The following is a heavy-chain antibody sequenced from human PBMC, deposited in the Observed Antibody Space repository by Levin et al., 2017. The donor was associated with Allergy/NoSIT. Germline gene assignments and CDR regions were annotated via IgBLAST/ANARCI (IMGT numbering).Heavy chain of an antibody. CDR3: ARHAIGPQQTYNWFDP. D-gene: IGHD6-13*01. V-gene: IGHV4-39*01. Sequence: SQTLSLTCTVSGGSISSSSYYWGWIRQPPGKGLEWIGSIYYSGSTYYNPSLKSRVTISVDTSKNQFSLKLSSVTAADTAVYYCARHAIGPQQTYNWFDPWGQGTLVTVSS. CDR2: IYYSGST. J-gene: IGHJ5*02. CDR1: GGSISSSSYY.